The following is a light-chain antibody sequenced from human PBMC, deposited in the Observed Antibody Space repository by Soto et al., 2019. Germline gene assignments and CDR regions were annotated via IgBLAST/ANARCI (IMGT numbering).Light chain of an antibody. CDR1: KSISTL. Sequence: DIQMTQSPSTLSASVGDRVTITCRASKSISTLLAWYQPKPGKAPELLISDASSLESGAPSRFSGSGSGAEFTLTISSLQPDDFATYYCQQYNSYSLWTFGQGTKVDIK. J-gene: IGKJ1*01. CDR3: QQYNSYSLWT. V-gene: IGKV1-5*01. CDR2: DAS.